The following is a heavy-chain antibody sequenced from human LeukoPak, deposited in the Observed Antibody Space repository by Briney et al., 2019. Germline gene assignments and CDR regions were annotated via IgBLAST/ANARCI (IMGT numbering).Heavy chain of an antibody. CDR2: INPNSGGT. CDR1: GYTFTGYY. D-gene: IGHD3-22*01. V-gene: IGHV1-2*02. J-gene: IGHJ4*02. CDR3: ARVPGYYDSSGPIDY. Sequence: ASVKASCKASGYTFTGYYMHWVRQAPGQGLEWMGWINPNSGGTNYAQKFQGRVTMTRDTSISTAYMELSRLRSDDTAVYYCARVPGYYDSSGPIDYWGQGTLVTVSS.